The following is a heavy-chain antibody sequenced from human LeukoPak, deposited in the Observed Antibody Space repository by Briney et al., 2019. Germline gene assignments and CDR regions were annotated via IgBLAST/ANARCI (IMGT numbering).Heavy chain of an antibody. V-gene: IGHV1-69*13. D-gene: IGHD1-7*01. Sequence: GASVKVSCKASGGTFSSYAISWVRQAPGQGLEWMGGIIPIFGTANYAQKFQGRVTITADESTSTAYMELSSLRSEDTAVYYCAREGRGSGWNYNVGPSHAFDIWGQGTMVTVSS. CDR2: IIPIFGTA. J-gene: IGHJ3*02. CDR1: GGTFSSYA. CDR3: AREGRGSGWNYNVGPSHAFDI.